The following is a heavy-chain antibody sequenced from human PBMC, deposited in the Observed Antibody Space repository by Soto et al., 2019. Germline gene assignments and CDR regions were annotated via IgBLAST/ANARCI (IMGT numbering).Heavy chain of an antibody. Sequence: QVQLVQSGAEVKKPGSSVKVSCKASGGTFSSYAISWVRQAPGQGLEWMGGIIPIFGTANYAQTFQDRVTITADESTSKAYMELSSLRSEDTAVYYCARSDSSWGYGGSWFDPWGQGSLVTVSS. J-gene: IGHJ5*02. D-gene: IGHD1-26*01. CDR1: GGTFSSYA. V-gene: IGHV1-69*01. CDR2: IIPIFGTA. CDR3: ARSDSSWGYGGSWFDP.